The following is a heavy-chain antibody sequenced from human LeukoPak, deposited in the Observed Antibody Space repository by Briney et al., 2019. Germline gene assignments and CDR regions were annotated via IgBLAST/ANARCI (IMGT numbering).Heavy chain of an antibody. Sequence: SETLSLTCAVYGGSFSGYYWSWIRQPPGKGLEWTGEINHSGSTNYNPSLKSRVTMSVDTSKNQFSLKLSSVTAADTAVYYCARGECSSTSCYFDYWGQGTLVTVSS. CDR1: GGSFSGYY. J-gene: IGHJ4*02. CDR2: INHSGST. D-gene: IGHD2-2*01. CDR3: ARGECSSTSCYFDY. V-gene: IGHV4-34*01.